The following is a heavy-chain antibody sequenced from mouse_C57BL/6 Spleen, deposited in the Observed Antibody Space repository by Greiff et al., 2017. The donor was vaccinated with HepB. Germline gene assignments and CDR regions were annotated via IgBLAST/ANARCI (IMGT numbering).Heavy chain of an antibody. D-gene: IGHD1-1*01. V-gene: IGHV1-80*01. J-gene: IGHJ4*01. CDR1: GYAFSSYW. CDR2: IYPGDGDT. CDR3: ARYGSSPLAMDY. Sequence: QVQLQQSGAELVKPGASVKISCKASGYAFSSYWMNWVKQRPGKGLEWIGQIYPGDGDTNYNGKFKGKATLTADKSSSPAYRQLSSLTSEDSAVYFCARYGSSPLAMDYWGQGTSVTVSS.